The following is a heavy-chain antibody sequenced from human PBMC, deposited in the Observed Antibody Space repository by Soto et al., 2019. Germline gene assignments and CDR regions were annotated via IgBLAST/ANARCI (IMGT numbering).Heavy chain of an antibody. Sequence: GGSLRLSCAASGFTFSSYAMSWVRQAPGKGLEWVSAIGGSGGSTYYADSVKGRFTISRDNSKNTLYLQMNSLRAEDTAVYYCAKSYDFWSGSSRPLDYWGQGTLVTVSS. V-gene: IGHV3-23*01. CDR3: AKSYDFWSGSSRPLDY. J-gene: IGHJ4*02. CDR2: IGGSGGST. CDR1: GFTFSSYA. D-gene: IGHD3-3*01.